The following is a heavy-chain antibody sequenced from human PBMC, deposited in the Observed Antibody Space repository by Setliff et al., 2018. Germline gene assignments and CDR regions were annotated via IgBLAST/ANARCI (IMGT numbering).Heavy chain of an antibody. J-gene: IGHJ4*02. CDR1: NFSLTSGFF. D-gene: IGHD2-2*01. CDR3: ARSETCHSTHCSPYDY. CDR2: VYHRGST. Sequence: SETLSLTCTVSNFSLTSGFFWAWVRQPPGKGLEWIATVYHRGSTDYKPSLKSRATISVDTSKNQFSLKLTSMTAADTAVYYCARSETCHSTHCSPYDYWGQGTPVTVSS. V-gene: IGHV4-38-2*02.